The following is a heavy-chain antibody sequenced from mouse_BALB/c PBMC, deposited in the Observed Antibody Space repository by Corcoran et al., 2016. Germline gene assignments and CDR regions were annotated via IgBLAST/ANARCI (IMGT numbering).Heavy chain of an antibody. D-gene: IGHD2-4*01. J-gene: IGHJ3*01. CDR3: AIGYYDYDEAY. V-gene: IGHV14-3*02. CDR2: IDPANGNT. CDR1: GFNIKDTY. Sequence: EVQLQQSGAELVKPGASVKLSCTASGFNIKDTYMHWVKQRPEQGLEWIGRIDPANGNTKYDPKFQGKATITADTSSNTAYLQLSSLTSEDTAGYYCAIGYYDYDEAYWGQGTLVTVSA.